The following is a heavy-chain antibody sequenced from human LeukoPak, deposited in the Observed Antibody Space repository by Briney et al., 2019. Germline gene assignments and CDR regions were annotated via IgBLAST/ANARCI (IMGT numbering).Heavy chain of an antibody. CDR3: ARDRGVAGTDYYGMDV. D-gene: IGHD6-19*01. Sequence: KPSETLSLTCTVSGGSISSYYWSWIRQPPGKGLEWIGYIYYSGSTNYNPSLKSRVTISVDTSKNQFSLKLSSVTAADTAVYYCARDRGVAGTDYYGMDVWGQGTTVTVSS. CDR2: IYYSGST. V-gene: IGHV4-59*01. CDR1: GGSISSYY. J-gene: IGHJ6*02.